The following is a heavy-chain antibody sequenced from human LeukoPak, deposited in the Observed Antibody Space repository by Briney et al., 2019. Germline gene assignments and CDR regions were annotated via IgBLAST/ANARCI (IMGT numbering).Heavy chain of an antibody. CDR3: ARARGWSAFDI. CDR1: GFTFSDYY. J-gene: IGHJ3*02. CDR2: IKQDGSEK. D-gene: IGHD6-19*01. Sequence: GGSLRLSCAASGFTFSDYYMSWIRQAPGKGLEWVANIKQDGSEKYYVDSVKGRFTISRDNAKNSLYLQMNSLRAEDTAVYYCARARGWSAFDIWGQGTMVTVSS. V-gene: IGHV3-7*01.